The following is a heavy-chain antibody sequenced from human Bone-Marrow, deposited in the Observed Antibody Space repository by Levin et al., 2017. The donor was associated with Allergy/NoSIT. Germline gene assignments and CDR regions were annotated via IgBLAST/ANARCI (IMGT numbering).Heavy chain of an antibody. CDR1: GFTFSSYG. Sequence: GGSLRLSCAASGFTFSSYGMHWVRQAPGKGLEWVAVISYDGSNKYYADSVKGRFTISRDNSKNTLYLQMNSLRAEDTAVYYCAKVVMKAPRGYSGYDLNYYYYMDVWGKGTTVTVSS. CDR2: ISYDGSNK. V-gene: IGHV3-30*18. CDR3: AKVVMKAPRGYSGYDLNYYYYMDV. D-gene: IGHD5-12*01. J-gene: IGHJ6*03.